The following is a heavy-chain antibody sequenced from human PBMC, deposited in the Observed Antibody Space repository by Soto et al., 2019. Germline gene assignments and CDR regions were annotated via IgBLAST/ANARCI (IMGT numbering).Heavy chain of an antibody. CDR1: GGSISSGGYS. V-gene: IGHV4-30-2*01. J-gene: IGHJ4*02. CDR3: TTDHCTPSTCYLNY. CDR2: MYHSGST. D-gene: IGHD2-2*01. Sequence: TLSLTCAVSGGSISSGGYSWSWIRQPPGKSLEWIGYMYHSGSTYYNPSLKSRVTISIDRSKNQFSLKLSSVTAEDTAVYYCTTDHCTPSTCYLNYWGLGILVTVSS.